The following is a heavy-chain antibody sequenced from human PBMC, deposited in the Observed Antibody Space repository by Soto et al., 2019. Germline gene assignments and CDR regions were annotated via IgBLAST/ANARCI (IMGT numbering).Heavy chain of an antibody. D-gene: IGHD6-19*01. CDR2: IYPGDSDT. CDR3: ARLAVAGKTYGAFDI. V-gene: IGHV5-51*01. J-gene: IGHJ3*02. Sequence: PGESLKISCKGSGYSFTSYWIGWVRQMPGKGLEWMGIIYPGDSDTRYSPSFQGQVTISADKSISTAYLQWSSLKASDTAMYYCARLAVAGKTYGAFDIWGQGTMVTVS. CDR1: GYSFTSYW.